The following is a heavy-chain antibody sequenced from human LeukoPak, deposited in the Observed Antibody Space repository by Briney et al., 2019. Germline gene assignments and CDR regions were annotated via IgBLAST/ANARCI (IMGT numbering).Heavy chain of an antibody. J-gene: IGHJ5*02. V-gene: IGHV1-2*02. Sequence: ASVKVSCKASGYTFTGYYTHWVRQAPGQGLEWMGWINPNSGGTNYAQKFQGRVTMTRDTSISTAYMELSRLRSDDTAAYYCARRPPIVVVPASGFDPWGQGTLVTVSS. D-gene: IGHD2-2*01. CDR1: GYTFTGYY. CDR2: INPNSGGT. CDR3: ARRPPIVVVPASGFDP.